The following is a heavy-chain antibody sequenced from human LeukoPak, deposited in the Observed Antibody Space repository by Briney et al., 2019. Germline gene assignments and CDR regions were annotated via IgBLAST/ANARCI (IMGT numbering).Heavy chain of an antibody. Sequence: GGSLRLSCAASGFTFSSYWMSWVRQAPGKGLEWVANIKQDANVKYYVDSVRGRFTISRDNTENSLHLQMNGLRAEDTAMYYCARWAADSGIYYIASWGQGSLVTVSS. V-gene: IGHV3-7*01. CDR3: ARWAADSGIYYIAS. CDR2: IKQDANVK. CDR1: GFTFSSYW. J-gene: IGHJ4*02. D-gene: IGHD3-10*01.